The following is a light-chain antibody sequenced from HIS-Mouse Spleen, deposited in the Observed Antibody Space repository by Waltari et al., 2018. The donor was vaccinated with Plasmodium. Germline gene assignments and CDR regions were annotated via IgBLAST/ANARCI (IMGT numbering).Light chain of an antibody. V-gene: IGKV2-28*01. CDR3: MQALQTPRYT. Sequence: DIVMTQSPLSLPVTPGEPASISCRSSQSLLHSNGYNYLDWYLQKPGQSPQLLIYLVSKRASGVPDRFSGSGSGTDFTLKISRVEAEDVGVYYCMQALQTPRYTFGQGTKLEIK. CDR1: QSLLHSNGYNY. CDR2: LVS. J-gene: IGKJ2*01.